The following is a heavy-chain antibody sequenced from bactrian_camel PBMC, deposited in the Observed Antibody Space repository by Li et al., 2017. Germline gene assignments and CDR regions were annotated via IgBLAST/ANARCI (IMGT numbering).Heavy chain of an antibody. D-gene: IGHD1*01. CDR3: AAEPGLQVVNLRKMYVKAENFKY. CDR2: TISIDGST. J-gene: IGHJ4*01. V-gene: IGHV3S61*01. Sequence: QVQLVESGGGSAQPGGSLRLSCTASGFTFEDSDMGWYRQAPGNECEWVSTISIDGSTYYTESVKGRFTISQDNAVNTMYLQMNNLKPADTGVYYCAAEPGLQVVNLRKMYVKAENFKYWGQGTQVTVS. CDR1: GFTFEDSD.